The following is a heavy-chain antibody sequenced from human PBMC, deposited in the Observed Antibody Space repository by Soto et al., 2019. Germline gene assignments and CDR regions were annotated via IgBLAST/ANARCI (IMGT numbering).Heavy chain of an antibody. CDR1: GFTFSSYA. V-gene: IGHV3-23*01. CDR3: AYGGSLLCFRESDYIDD. CDR2: ISGSGGST. Sequence: GGSLRLSCAASGFTFSSYAMSWVRQAPGKGLEWVSAISGSGGSTYYADSVKGRFTISRDTSKSTLSLQMNSTRAEDTAVYYCAYGGSLLCFRESDYIDDWGQGTLVPVSS. J-gene: IGHJ4*01. D-gene: IGHD3-10*01.